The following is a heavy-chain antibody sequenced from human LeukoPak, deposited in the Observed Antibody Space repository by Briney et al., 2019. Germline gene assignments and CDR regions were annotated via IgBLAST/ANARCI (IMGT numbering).Heavy chain of an antibody. Sequence: GGSLRLSCAAFGFTFRPYDMSWVRQAPGKGPEWVAGISGSGRDIHYADSVRGRLTISSDPTKTTLYLQMNSLRAEDTAIYCGARHTTVGGGRYFHYWGQGTMVTVSS. CDR2: ISGSGRDI. D-gene: IGHD3-16*01. CDR3: ARHTTVGGGRYFHY. CDR1: GFTFRPYD. J-gene: IGHJ4*02. V-gene: IGHV3-23*01.